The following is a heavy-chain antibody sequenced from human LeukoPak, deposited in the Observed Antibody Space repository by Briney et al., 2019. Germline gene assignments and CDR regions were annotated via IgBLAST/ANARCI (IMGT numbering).Heavy chain of an antibody. CDR2: MNPNSGST. V-gene: IGHV1-8*03. D-gene: IGHD5-12*01. Sequence: GTSVKVSCKASVYTFTSYDINWVRQATGQGLEWMGWMNPNSGSTRHAQKFQGRVTITRNTSISTDYMELSGLRSEGTAVYYCARGRSTGYPYYFEYWGERTLVTVS. CDR3: ARGRSTGYPYYFEY. CDR1: VYTFTSYD. J-gene: IGHJ4*02.